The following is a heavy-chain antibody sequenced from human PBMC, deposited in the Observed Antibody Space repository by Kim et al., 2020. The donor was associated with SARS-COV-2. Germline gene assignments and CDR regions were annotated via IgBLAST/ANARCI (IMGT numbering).Heavy chain of an antibody. V-gene: IGHV3-74*01. J-gene: IGHJ4*02. CDR1: GFTFSSYW. CDR2: INSDGSST. Sequence: GGSLRLSCAASGFTFSSYWMHWVRQAPGKGLVWVSRINSDGSSTSYADSVKGRFTISRDNAKNTLYLQMNSLRAEDTAVYYCARHHYGSGRQYWGQGTLVTVSS. CDR3: ARHHYGSGRQY. D-gene: IGHD3-10*01.